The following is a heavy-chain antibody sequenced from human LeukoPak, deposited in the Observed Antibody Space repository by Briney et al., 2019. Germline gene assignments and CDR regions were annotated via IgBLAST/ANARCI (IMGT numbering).Heavy chain of an antibody. D-gene: IGHD1-14*01. CDR2: ISYDGSNK. Sequence: GGSLRLSCAASGFTFSSYAMHWVRQAPGKGLEWVAVISYDGSNKYYADSVKGRFTISRDNSKNTLYLQMSSLRAEDTAVYYCAREVWGPEYWGQGTLVTVSS. CDR3: AREVWGPEY. J-gene: IGHJ4*02. CDR1: GFTFSSYA. V-gene: IGHV3-30-3*01.